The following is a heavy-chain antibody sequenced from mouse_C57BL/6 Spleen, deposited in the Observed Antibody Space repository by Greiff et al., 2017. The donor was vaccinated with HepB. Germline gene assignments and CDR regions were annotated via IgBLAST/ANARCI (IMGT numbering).Heavy chain of an antibody. J-gene: IGHJ4*01. CDR1: GFSLTSYG. V-gene: IGHV2-2*01. CDR2: IWSGGST. Sequence: QVQLQQSGPGLVQPSQRLSITCTVSGFSLTSYGVHWVRQSPGKGLEWLGVIWSGGSTDYNAAFISRLSISKDNSKSQVFFKMNSLQADDTAIYYCARNSNYDYFYYAMDYWGQGTSVTVSS. D-gene: IGHD2-4*01. CDR3: ARNSNYDYFYYAMDY.